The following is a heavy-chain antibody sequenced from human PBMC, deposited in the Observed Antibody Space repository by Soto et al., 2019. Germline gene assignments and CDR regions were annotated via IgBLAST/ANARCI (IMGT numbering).Heavy chain of an antibody. V-gene: IGHV1-18*04. J-gene: IGHJ4*02. CDR3: ARDRNEHQRYYYDSSGYYNPFDY. Sequence: ASVKVSCKASGYTFTSYGISWVRQAPGQGLEWMGWISAYNGNTNYAQKLQGRVTMTTDTSTSTAYMELRSLRSDDTAVYYCARDRNEHQRYYYDSSGYYNPFDYWGQGTLVTVSS. CDR2: ISAYNGNT. D-gene: IGHD3-22*01. CDR1: GYTFTSYG.